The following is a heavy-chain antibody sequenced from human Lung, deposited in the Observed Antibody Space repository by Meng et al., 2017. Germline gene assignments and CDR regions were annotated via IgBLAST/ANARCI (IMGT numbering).Heavy chain of an antibody. D-gene: IGHD2-2*01. V-gene: IGHV4-34*01. J-gene: IGHJ4*02. CDR3: ARGFAPVAPGAFDY. CDR2: ISHSGST. Sequence: QVQLQQWGAGLLKPSETLSLTCGVYGGSFSGYYWSWIRQPPGKGLEWIGEISHSGSTNYNPSLKSRVTISVDTSKNQFSLQLTSVTAADTAMYYCARGFAPVAPGAFDYWGQGALVTVSS. CDR1: GGSFSGYY.